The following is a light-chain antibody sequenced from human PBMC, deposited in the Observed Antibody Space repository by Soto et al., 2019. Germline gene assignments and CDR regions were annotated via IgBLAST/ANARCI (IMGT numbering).Light chain of an antibody. CDR3: QQYGISPT. V-gene: IGKV3-20*01. Sequence: EIVLTQSPGTLSLSPGERATLSCRASQSVSSSYLAWYQQKPGQAPRLLIYGASSRATGIPDMFSGSGSGTDFTLTISRLEPEDCAVYYCQQYGISPTFGQGTKVEIE. J-gene: IGKJ1*01. CDR2: GAS. CDR1: QSVSSSY.